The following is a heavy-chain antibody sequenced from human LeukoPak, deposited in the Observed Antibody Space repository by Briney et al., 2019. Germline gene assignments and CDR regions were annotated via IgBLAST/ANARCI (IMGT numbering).Heavy chain of an antibody. Sequence: KSSETLSLTCTVSGASISRSSYYWGWIRQPPGRGLEWIGSISYGGSTYYSPSLESRVTISVDTSKNQFSLRLSSVTAADTAVYYCARQALWFFDHWGQGTLVTVSS. CDR1: GASISRSSYY. J-gene: IGHJ4*02. CDR2: ISYGGST. V-gene: IGHV4-39*01. D-gene: IGHD2-21*01. CDR3: ARQALWFFDH.